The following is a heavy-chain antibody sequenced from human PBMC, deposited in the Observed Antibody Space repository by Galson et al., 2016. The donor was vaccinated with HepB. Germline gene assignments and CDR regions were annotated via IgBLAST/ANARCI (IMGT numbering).Heavy chain of an antibody. V-gene: IGHV3-30*18. CDR1: GFSFSNYG. D-gene: IGHD3-10*01. J-gene: IGHJ6*03. Sequence: SLRLSCAASGFSFSNYGMHWVRQAPGKGLEWVAVTSYAGSNEYYADSVKGRFTISRDNSKNTLYLQMYSLRAEDTAVYYCAKDRRLLWFGEFNYYMDVWGKGTTVTVSS. CDR2: TSYAGSNE. CDR3: AKDRRLLWFGEFNYYMDV.